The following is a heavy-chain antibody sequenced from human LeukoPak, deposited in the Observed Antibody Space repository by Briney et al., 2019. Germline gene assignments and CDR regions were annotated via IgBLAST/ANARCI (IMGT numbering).Heavy chain of an antibody. CDR2: ISGSGGST. D-gene: IGHD6-13*01. V-gene: IGHV3-23*01. CDR3: AKEEGSSCSFDY. Sequence: PSETLPLTCAVYGEPFNGYYWNWIRQSPGKGLEWVSAISGSGGSTYYADSVKGRFTISRDNSKNTLYLQMNSLRAEDTAVYYCAKEEGSSCSFDYWGQGTLVTVSS. CDR1: GEPFNGYY. J-gene: IGHJ4*02.